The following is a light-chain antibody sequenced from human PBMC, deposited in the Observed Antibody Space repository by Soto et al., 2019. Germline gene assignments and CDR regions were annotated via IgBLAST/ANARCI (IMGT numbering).Light chain of an antibody. V-gene: IGKV3-11*01. Sequence: EIVLTQSPATLSLSPGERATLSCRASQSVSSYLAWYQQKPGQAPGLLIYDASNRATGIPARFSGSGSGTDSTLTISSLEPEDFAVYYCQQRSNWLYTFGQGTKLEIK. J-gene: IGKJ2*01. CDR2: DAS. CDR3: QQRSNWLYT. CDR1: QSVSSY.